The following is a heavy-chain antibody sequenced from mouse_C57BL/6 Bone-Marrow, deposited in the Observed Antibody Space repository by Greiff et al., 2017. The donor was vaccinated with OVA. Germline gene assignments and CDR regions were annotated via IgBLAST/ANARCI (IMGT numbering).Heavy chain of an antibody. CDR2: IDPSDSYT. CDR1: GYTFTSYW. J-gene: IGHJ2*01. D-gene: IGHD1-1*01. Sequence: VQLQQPGAELVKPGASVKLSCKASGYTFTSYWMQWVKQRPGQGLEWIGEIDPSDSYTNYNQKFKGKATLTVDTSSSTAYMQLSSLTSEDSAVYYCARGNYGFDDWGKGTTLTVSS. CDR3: ARGNYGFDD. V-gene: IGHV1-50*01.